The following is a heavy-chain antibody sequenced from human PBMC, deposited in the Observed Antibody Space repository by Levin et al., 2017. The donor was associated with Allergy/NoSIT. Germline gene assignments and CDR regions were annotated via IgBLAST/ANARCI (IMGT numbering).Heavy chain of an antibody. Sequence: SQTLSLTCDVSGGSISSNNWWSWVRQSPGKGLEWIGEVLHTGSTNSNPSLRSRVTISVDKSKNQFFLNLSSVTAADTAVYYCAKVVALQGTGADGRYYYYYGMDVWGLGTTVTISS. J-gene: IGHJ6*02. CDR3: AKVVALQGTGADGRYYYYYGMDV. D-gene: IGHD5-24*01. V-gene: IGHV4-4*02. CDR2: VLHTGST. CDR1: GGSISSNNW.